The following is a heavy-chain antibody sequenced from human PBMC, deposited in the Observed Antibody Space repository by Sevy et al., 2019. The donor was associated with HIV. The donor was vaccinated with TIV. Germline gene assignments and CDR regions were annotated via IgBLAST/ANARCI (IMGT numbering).Heavy chain of an antibody. CDR2: IIPILGIA. V-gene: IGHV1-69*10. CDR1: GGTFSSYA. Sequence: ASVKVSCKASGGTFSSYAISWVRQAPGQGLEWMGGIIPILGIANYAQKFQGRVTITADKSTSTAYMELGSLRSEDTAVYYCARGRGSCSSTSCYLNYYYYMDVWGKGTTVTVSS. J-gene: IGHJ6*03. CDR3: ARGRGSCSSTSCYLNYYYYMDV. D-gene: IGHD2-2*01.